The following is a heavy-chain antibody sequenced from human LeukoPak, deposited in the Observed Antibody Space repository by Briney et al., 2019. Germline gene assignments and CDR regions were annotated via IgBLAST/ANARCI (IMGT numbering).Heavy chain of an antibody. CDR1: GFTFSSYG. D-gene: IGHD5-12*01. CDR2: IWYDGSNK. CDR3: ARDLGRDGYEDDAFDI. Sequence: GGSLRLSCAASGFTFSSYGMHWVRQASGKGLEWVAVIWYDGSNKYYADSVKGRFTISRDNSKNTLYLQMNSLRAEDTAVYYCARDLGRDGYEDDAFDIWGQGTMVTVSS. V-gene: IGHV3-33*01. J-gene: IGHJ3*02.